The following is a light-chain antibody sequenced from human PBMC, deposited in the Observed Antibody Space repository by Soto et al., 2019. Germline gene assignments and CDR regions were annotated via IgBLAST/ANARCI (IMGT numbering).Light chain of an antibody. Sequence: QLTHSPSTMPASVGDRVTMICRASQSISNWLAWYQQKPGTAPKLLIYHASTLESGVTSRCSGSGSGTEFSLTISGLQDDDFAYYYRQQYNTYSFGQGTKV. CDR3: QQYNTYS. CDR2: HAS. V-gene: IGKV1-5*02. CDR1: QSISNW. J-gene: IGKJ1*01.